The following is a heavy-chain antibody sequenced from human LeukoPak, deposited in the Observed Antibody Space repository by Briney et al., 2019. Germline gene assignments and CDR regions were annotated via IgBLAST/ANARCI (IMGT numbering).Heavy chain of an antibody. Sequence: GGSLRLSCAASGFTFSSYAMHWVRQAPGKGLEWVAVISYDGSNKYYADSVKGRLTISRDNAKNSLYLQMNSLRAEDTAVYYCARDYETAGYGMDVWGQGTTVTVSS. J-gene: IGHJ6*02. D-gene: IGHD6-13*01. CDR3: ARDYETAGYGMDV. CDR1: GFTFSSYA. CDR2: ISYDGSNK. V-gene: IGHV3-30-3*01.